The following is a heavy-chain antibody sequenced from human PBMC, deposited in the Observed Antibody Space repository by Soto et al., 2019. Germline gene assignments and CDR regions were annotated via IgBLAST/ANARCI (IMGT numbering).Heavy chain of an antibody. CDR1: GIAFSASG. CDR2: IWSDGSRQ. Sequence: QVLLVESGGGVVQPGKSLRLSCAASGIAFSASGMHWVRQAPGKGLEWVAMIWSDGSRQYYADSVKGRFTISRDNSKNSLFLQMDSLRVEDTALYYCARDRGVVDLDHWGQGTLVTVSS. CDR3: ARDRGVVDLDH. D-gene: IGHD2-2*01. J-gene: IGHJ4*02. V-gene: IGHV3-33*01.